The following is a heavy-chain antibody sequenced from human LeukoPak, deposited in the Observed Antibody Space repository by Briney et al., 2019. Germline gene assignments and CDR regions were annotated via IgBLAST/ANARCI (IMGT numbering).Heavy chain of an antibody. Sequence: GASVKVSCKASGYTFTGYYMHWVRQAPGQGLEWMGWINPNSGGTNYAQKFQGRVTMTRDTSISTAYMELSRLRSDDTAVYYCARVSGAAVADLDYWGQGTLVTVSS. CDR3: ARVSGAAVADLDY. J-gene: IGHJ4*02. V-gene: IGHV1-2*02. D-gene: IGHD6-19*01. CDR2: INPNSGGT. CDR1: GYTFTGYY.